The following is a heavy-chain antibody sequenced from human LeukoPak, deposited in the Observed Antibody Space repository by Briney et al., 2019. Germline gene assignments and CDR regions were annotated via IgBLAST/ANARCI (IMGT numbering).Heavy chain of an antibody. CDR1: GGSISSYY. J-gene: IGHJ4*02. V-gene: IGHV4-59*12. CDR3: ARFENDYLDY. CDR2: IYYSGST. D-gene: IGHD3-9*01. Sequence: SETLSLTCTVSGGSISSYYWSWIRQPSGKGLEWIGYIYYSGSTNYNPSLKSRVTISVDTSKNQFSLKLSSVAAADTAVYYCARFENDYLDYWGQGTLVTVSS.